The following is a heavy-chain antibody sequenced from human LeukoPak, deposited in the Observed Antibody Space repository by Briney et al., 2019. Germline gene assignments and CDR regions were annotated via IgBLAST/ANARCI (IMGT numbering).Heavy chain of an antibody. J-gene: IGHJ6*03. CDR1: GFTVSSNY. V-gene: IGHV3-53*01. CDR2: IYSGGST. CDR3: ASSDCGGGCYSPAYYYYYYYMDV. D-gene: IGHD2-21*02. Sequence: GGSLRLSCAASGFTVSSNYMSWVRQAPGKGLEWVSVIYSGGSTYYADSVKGRFTISRDNSKNTLYLQMNSLRAEDTAVYYCASSDCGGGCYSPAYYYYYYYMDVWGKGTTVTVSS.